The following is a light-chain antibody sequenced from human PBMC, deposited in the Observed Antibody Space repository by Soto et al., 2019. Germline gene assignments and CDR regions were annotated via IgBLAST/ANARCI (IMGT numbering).Light chain of an antibody. J-gene: IGLJ1*01. V-gene: IGLV2-14*03. CDR1: SSGVGGYNY. CDR2: DVS. CDR3: SSYTSSSTYV. Sequence: QSALTQPASVSGAPGQSIAISCTGTSSGVGGYNYVSWYQHHPGKAPKLMVYDVSNRPAGVSNRFSGSKSGNTASLTISGLQAEDEADYYCSSYTSSSTYVFGTGTKLTVL.